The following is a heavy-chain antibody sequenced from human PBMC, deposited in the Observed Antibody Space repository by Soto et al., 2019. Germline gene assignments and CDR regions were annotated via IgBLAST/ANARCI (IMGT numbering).Heavy chain of an antibody. J-gene: IGHJ6*02. D-gene: IGHD3-3*01. CDR1: GCTFSSYW. Sequence: SCAASGCTFSSYWMSWVRQAPGKGLEWVANIKQDGSEKYYVDSVKGRFTISRDNAKNSLYLQMNSLRAEDTAVYYCARDPQGSRITIFGVVISPYDYYGMDVWGQGTTVTVSS. V-gene: IGHV3-7*03. CDR2: IKQDGSEK. CDR3: ARDPQGSRITIFGVVISPYDYYGMDV.